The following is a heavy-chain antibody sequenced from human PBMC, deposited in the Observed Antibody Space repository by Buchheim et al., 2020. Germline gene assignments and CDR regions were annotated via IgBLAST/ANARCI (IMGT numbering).Heavy chain of an antibody. CDR3: AKDRGWHWDDWYFDL. J-gene: IGHJ2*01. CDR2: ISYDGSNK. CDR1: GFTFSSYG. D-gene: IGHD6-19*01. V-gene: IGHV3-30*18. Sequence: QVQLVESGGGVVQPGRSLRLSCAASGFTFSSYGMHWVRQAPGKGLEWVAVISYDGSNKYYADSVKGRFTISRDNSKNTLYLQMNSLRAEDTAVYYCAKDRGWHWDDWYFDLWGRGTL.